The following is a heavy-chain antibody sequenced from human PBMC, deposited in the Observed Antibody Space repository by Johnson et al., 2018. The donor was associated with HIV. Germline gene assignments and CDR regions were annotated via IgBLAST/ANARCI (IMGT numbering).Heavy chain of an antibody. CDR3: ARERWSTYYGAFDI. Sequence: QVQLVESGGGVVQPGGSLRLSCAASGFTFSSYGMHWVRQAPGKGLEWVAFIRYDGSNKNYVDSVKGRFTISRDNAKNSLYLQMNSLRAEDTAVYYCARERWSTYYGAFDIWGQGTMVTVSS. J-gene: IGHJ3*02. V-gene: IGHV3-30*02. CDR1: GFTFSSYG. CDR2: IRYDGSNK. D-gene: IGHD3-3*01.